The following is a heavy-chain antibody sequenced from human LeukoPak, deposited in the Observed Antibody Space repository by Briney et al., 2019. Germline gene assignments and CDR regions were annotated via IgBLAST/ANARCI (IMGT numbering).Heavy chain of an antibody. CDR3: AKWVVGATISYFDY. D-gene: IGHD1-26*01. V-gene: IGHV3-23*01. Sequence: SGGSLRLSCAASGFTFSSYGMHWVRQAPGKGLEWVSAISGSGGSTYYADSVKGRFTISRDNSKNTLYLQMNSLRAEDTAVYYCAKWVVGATISYFDYWGQGTLVTVSS. CDR2: ISGSGGST. CDR1: GFTFSSYG. J-gene: IGHJ4*02.